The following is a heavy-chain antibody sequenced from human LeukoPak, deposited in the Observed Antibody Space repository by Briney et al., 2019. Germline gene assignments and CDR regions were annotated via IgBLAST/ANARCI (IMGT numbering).Heavy chain of an antibody. CDR1: GGSITNYY. CDR2: IYNTGRT. Sequence: PSETLSLTCSVSGGSITNYYWSWIRQSPGKGLEWIGFIYNTGRTNYNPSLQSRVTMSIDTSKNQFSLKLSSVTAADTAVYFCARVVAVIRAPYFDYWGQGILVTVSS. V-gene: IGHV4-59*08. D-gene: IGHD2-15*01. J-gene: IGHJ4*02. CDR3: ARVVAVIRAPYFDY.